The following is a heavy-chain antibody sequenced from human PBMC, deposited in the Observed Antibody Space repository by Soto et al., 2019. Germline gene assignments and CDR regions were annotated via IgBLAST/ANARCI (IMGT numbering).Heavy chain of an antibody. V-gene: IGHV3-30*03. CDR3: TGGVASGY. Sequence: QVQLVESGGGVVQPGRSLRLSCAVSGFTVSTYGMHWVRQAPGKGLEWVAVISRDGGTKFYADSVKGRFTISRDNSRNTLFLEVNSLGGDDLAVYYCTGGVASGYGGQGTLVTVSS. CDR1: GFTVSTYG. CDR2: ISRDGGTK. D-gene: IGHD2-2*01. J-gene: IGHJ4*02.